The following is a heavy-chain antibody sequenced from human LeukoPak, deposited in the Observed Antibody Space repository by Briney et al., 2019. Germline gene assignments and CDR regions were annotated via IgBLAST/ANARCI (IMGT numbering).Heavy chain of an antibody. CDR1: GGSISSYY. J-gene: IGHJ4*02. CDR3: AGARGRWRLD. D-gene: IGHD2-21*02. CDR2: INHSGST. V-gene: IGHV4-34*01. Sequence: PSETLSLTCTVSGGSISSYYWSWIRQPPGKGPEWIGEINHSGSTNYNPSLKSRVTISVDTSKNQFSLKLSSVTAADTAVYYCAGARGRWRLDWGQGTLVTVSS.